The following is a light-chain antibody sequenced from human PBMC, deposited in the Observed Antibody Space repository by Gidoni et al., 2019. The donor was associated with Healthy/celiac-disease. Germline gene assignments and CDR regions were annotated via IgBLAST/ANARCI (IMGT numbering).Light chain of an antibody. Sequence: DIVMSQSPHSLAVSLGERATINCKSSQSVLYSSNNKNYLAWYQQKPGQPPKRLIDWASTRESGVPDRFSGSGSGTDFTLTISSLQAEDVALYYCQQYYNTPLTFGPGTKVDIK. J-gene: IGKJ3*01. CDR3: QQYYNTPLT. CDR2: WAS. V-gene: IGKV4-1*01. CDR1: QSVLYSSNNKNY.